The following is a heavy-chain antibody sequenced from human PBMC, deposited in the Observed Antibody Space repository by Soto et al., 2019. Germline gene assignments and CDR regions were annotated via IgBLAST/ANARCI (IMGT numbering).Heavy chain of an antibody. J-gene: IGHJ4*02. Sequence: GSLRLSCAASGFTFSSYAMSWVRQAPGKGLEWVSAISGSGGSTYYADSVKGRFTISRDNSKNTLYLQMNSLRAEDTAVYYCAKDRSRIVWSGYYVFDYWGQGTLVTVSS. CDR2: ISGSGGST. CDR3: AKDRSRIVWSGYYVFDY. D-gene: IGHD3-3*01. CDR1: GFTFSSYA. V-gene: IGHV3-23*01.